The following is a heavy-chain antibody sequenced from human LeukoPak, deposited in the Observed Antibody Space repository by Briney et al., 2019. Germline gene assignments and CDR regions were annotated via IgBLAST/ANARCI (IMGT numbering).Heavy chain of an antibody. Sequence: ASVKVSCKASGYTFTSYGISWVRQAPGQGLEWMGWISAYNGNTNYAQKLRGRVTMTTDTSTSTAYMELRSLRSDDTAVYYCARNRIQLWLCDYWGQGTLVTVSS. V-gene: IGHV1-18*01. CDR1: GYTFTSYG. D-gene: IGHD5-18*01. CDR2: ISAYNGNT. CDR3: ARNRIQLWLCDY. J-gene: IGHJ4*02.